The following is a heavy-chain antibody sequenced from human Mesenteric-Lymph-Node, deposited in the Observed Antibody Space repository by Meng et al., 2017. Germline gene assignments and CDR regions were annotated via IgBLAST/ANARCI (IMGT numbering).Heavy chain of an antibody. J-gene: IGHJ6*02. CDR2: ISGSGGST. CDR3: ARNKQYCSGGSCAPSFMDV. Sequence: GESLKISCAASGFTFSSYAMSWVRQAPGKGLEWVSAISGSGGSTYYADSVKGRFTISRDNSKNTLYLQMNSLRAEDTAVYYCARNKQYCSGGSCAPSFMDVWGRGTTVTVSS. CDR1: GFTFSSYA. V-gene: IGHV3-23*01. D-gene: IGHD2-15*01.